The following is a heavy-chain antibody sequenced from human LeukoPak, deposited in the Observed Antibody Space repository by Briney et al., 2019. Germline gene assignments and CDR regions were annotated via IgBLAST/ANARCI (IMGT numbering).Heavy chain of an antibody. CDR1: GFTFSSYE. CDR3: ARDFGSEGYTSGWHAFDL. CDR2: ISISGSII. V-gene: IGHV3-48*03. D-gene: IGHD6-19*01. J-gene: IGHJ2*01. Sequence: GGSLRLSCTASGFTFSSYEMNWVRQAPGKGLEWVSYISISGSIIYYADSVKGRFTISRDNAKNSLYLQLNSLRAEDTAVYYCARDFGSEGYTSGWHAFDLWGRGTLVTVSS.